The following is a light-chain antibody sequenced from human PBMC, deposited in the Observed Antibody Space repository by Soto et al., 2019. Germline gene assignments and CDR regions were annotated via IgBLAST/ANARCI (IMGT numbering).Light chain of an antibody. J-gene: IGLJ1*01. Sequence: QSVLTQSPSVSGVPGQRVSISCTGTSSNIGAGFDVHWYQQLPATAPKLLIYGNNNRPSGVPDRFSGSKSGTSASLAITGLQAEDEADYYCQSYDTSLSGGSVFGTGTKVTVL. V-gene: IGLV1-40*01. CDR2: GNN. CDR3: QSYDTSLSGGSV. CDR1: SSNIGAGFD.